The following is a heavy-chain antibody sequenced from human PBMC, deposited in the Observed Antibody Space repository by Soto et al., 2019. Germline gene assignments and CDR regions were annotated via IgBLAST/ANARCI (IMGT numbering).Heavy chain of an antibody. D-gene: IGHD6-13*01. CDR2: ISGTGGST. V-gene: IGHV3-23*01. Sequence: EVQLLESGGRLVQPGGALRLSCAASGFTFRNYAMSWVRLAPGKGLEWVSAISGTGGSTYYADPVKGRFTISRDSSGNTLSLQIDTLRADDTARYSCAKDRYSSTWFAVDFWGQGTLVTVSS. CDR1: GFTFRNYA. CDR3: AKDRYSSTWFAVDF. J-gene: IGHJ4*02.